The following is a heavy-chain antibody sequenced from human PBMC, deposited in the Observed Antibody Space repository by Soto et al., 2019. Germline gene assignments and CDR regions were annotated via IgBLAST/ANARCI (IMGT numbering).Heavy chain of an antibody. J-gene: IGHJ4*02. CDR2: ISGSGGST. Sequence: EVQLLESGGGLVQPGGSLRLSCAASGFTFSSYAMSWVRQAPGKGLEWVSAISGSGGSTYYADSVKGRFTISRDNSKNTLYLQMNSLRAEDTAVYYCARDRQQQLDPSPFDYWGQGTLVTVSS. D-gene: IGHD6-13*01. CDR1: GFTFSSYA. CDR3: ARDRQQQLDPSPFDY. V-gene: IGHV3-23*01.